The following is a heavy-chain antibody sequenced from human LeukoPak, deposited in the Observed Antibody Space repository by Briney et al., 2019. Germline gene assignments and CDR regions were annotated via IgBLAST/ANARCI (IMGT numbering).Heavy chain of an antibody. CDR1: GFTFSTYS. Sequence: PGGSLRLSCAASGFTFSTYSMNWVRQAPGKGPVWVSRTNSDGSSTSYADSVKGRFTISRDNAKNTLYLQMNSLRAEDTALYYCVRDGGNWFDPWGQGTLVTVSS. CDR2: TNSDGSST. V-gene: IGHV3-74*01. D-gene: IGHD2-15*01. J-gene: IGHJ5*02. CDR3: VRDGGNWFDP.